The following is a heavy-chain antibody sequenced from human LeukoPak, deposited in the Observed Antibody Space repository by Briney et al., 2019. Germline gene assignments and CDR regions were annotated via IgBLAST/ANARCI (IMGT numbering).Heavy chain of an antibody. D-gene: IGHD1-26*01. V-gene: IGHV1-18*01. CDR3: ARNPGYSGSYNRVDY. CDR1: GYTFTSLG. CDR2: ISGYNGNT. J-gene: IGHJ4*02. Sequence: ASVKVSCKASGYTFTSLGVSWVRQAPGQGLEWMGWISGYNGNTNYAQKLQGRVTMTTDISTSTAYMELRSLRSDDTAVYYCARNPGYSGSYNRVDYWGQGTLVTVSS.